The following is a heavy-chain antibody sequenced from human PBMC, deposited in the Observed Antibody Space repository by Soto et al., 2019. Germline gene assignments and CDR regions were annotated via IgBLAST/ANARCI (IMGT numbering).Heavy chain of an antibody. CDR1: GFTFSSYA. CDR3: AKAPVVAATQGGDYFDY. J-gene: IGHJ4*02. CDR2: ISGSGGST. V-gene: IGHV3-23*01. D-gene: IGHD2-15*01. Sequence: GGSLRLSCAASGFTFSSYAMSWVRQAPGKGLEWVSAISGSGGSTYYADSVKGRFTISRDNSKNTLYLQMNSLRAEDTAVYYCAKAPVVAATQGGDYFDYWGQGTLVTVSS.